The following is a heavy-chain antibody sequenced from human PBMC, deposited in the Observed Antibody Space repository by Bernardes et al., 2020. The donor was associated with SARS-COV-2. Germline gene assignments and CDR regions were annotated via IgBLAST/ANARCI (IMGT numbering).Heavy chain of an antibody. J-gene: IGHJ1*01. CDR2: IYPGDSQT. CDR3: VRTKYSTSWYPTEYFLH. CDR1: GYFFSTYW. Sequence: GESLKISCKGSGYFFSTYWIGWVRQMPGEGLEWVGIIYPGDSQTRYSPSFQGQVTISADKSISTVYLQWSSLRASDTAMYYCVRTKYSTSWYPTEYFLHWGQGTLVTVSS. D-gene: IGHD6-19*01. V-gene: IGHV5-51*01.